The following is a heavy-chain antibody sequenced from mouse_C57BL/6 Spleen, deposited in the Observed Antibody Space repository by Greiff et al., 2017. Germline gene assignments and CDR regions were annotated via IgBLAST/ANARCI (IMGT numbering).Heavy chain of an antibody. CDR2: ISSGSSTI. Sequence: DVMLVESGGGLVKPGGSLKLSCAASGFTFSDYGMHWVRQAPEKGLEWVAYISSGSSTIYYADTVKGRFTISRDNAKNTLFLQMTSLRSEDTAMYYCANWDFAYWGQGTLVTVSA. CDR3: ANWDFAY. V-gene: IGHV5-17*01. D-gene: IGHD4-1*02. J-gene: IGHJ3*01. CDR1: GFTFSDYG.